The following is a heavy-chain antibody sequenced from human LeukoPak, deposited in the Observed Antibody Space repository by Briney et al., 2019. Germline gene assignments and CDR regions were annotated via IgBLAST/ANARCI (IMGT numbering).Heavy chain of an antibody. CDR2: ISGSGGST. CDR1: GFTFSSYA. J-gene: IGHJ4*02. V-gene: IGHV3-23*01. CDR3: AKVMDHDNSPDVDY. D-gene: IGHD5-24*01. Sequence: GGSLRLSCAASGFTFSSYAMSWVRQAPGKGLEWVSAISGSGGSTYYADSVKGRFTISRDNSKDTLYLQMNSLKAEDTAVYYCAKVMDHDNSPDVDYWGQGTLVTVSS.